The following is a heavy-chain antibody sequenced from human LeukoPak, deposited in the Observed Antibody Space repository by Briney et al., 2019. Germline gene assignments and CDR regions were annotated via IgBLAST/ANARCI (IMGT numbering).Heavy chain of an antibody. D-gene: IGHD6-13*01. Sequence: SQTLSLTSAISGDSVSSTNAAWNWVRQSPSRGLEWLGRTYHRSTWYDDYVVSVRSRLTITPDISKNQVSLQLNSVTPEDTAVYYCTREVAGTGGFDYWGQGITVTVSS. CDR2: TYHRSTWYD. CDR1: GDSVSSTNAA. V-gene: IGHV6-1*01. CDR3: TREVAGTGGFDY. J-gene: IGHJ4*02.